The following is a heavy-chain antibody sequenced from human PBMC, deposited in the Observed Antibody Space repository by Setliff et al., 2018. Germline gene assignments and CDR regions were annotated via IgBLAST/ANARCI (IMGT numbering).Heavy chain of an antibody. Sequence: GGSLRLSCAASGFIFSFHSMNWVRQAPGKGLEWVSYISSSSSTIYYADSVKGRFTISRDNAKNSLYLQMNSLRAEDTAVYYCAREGVGFRSYYAYMDVWGKGTTVTVSS. V-gene: IGHV3-48*01. D-gene: IGHD3-10*01. CDR1: GFIFSFHS. CDR3: AREGVGFRSYYAYMDV. J-gene: IGHJ6*03. CDR2: ISSSSSTI.